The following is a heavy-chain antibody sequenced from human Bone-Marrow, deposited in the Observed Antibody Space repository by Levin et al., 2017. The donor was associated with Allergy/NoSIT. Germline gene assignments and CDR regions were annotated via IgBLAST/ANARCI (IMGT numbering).Heavy chain of an antibody. CDR1: GGSFSGYY. J-gene: IGHJ4*02. CDR2: INHSGST. V-gene: IGHV4-34*01. D-gene: IGHD5-18*01. Sequence: SETLSLTCAVYGGSFSGYYWSWIRQPPGKGLEWIGEINHSGSTNYNPSLKSRVTISVDTSKNQFSLKLSSVTAADTAVYYCAGLHVDTAMVTSDYWGQGTLVTVSS. CDR3: AGLHVDTAMVTSDY.